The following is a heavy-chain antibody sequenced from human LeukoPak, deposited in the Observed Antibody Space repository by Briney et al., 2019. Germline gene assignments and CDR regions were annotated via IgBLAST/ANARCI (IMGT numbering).Heavy chain of an antibody. J-gene: IGHJ3*02. CDR3: ARSGYYYDSSGLHRDAFDI. V-gene: IGHV3-30-3*01. CDR2: ISSDGSNK. D-gene: IGHD3-22*01. Sequence: QPGGSLRLSCAASGFTLCSYAMPRGRQAAGKGLGGVAVISSDGSNKSYAESMKGRFTISRDNSKNTLYLQMTSLRAEDTAVYYCARSGYYYDSSGLHRDAFDIWGQGTMVTVSS. CDR1: GFTLCSYA.